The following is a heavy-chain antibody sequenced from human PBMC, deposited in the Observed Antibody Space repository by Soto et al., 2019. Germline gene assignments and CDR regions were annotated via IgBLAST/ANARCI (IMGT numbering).Heavy chain of an antibody. J-gene: IGHJ4*02. CDR3: TRGAAGFDY. V-gene: IGHV3-13*01. CDR1: GLTLSSYA. D-gene: IGHD6-13*01. Sequence: EVQLVESGGALVQPGGSLRLSCAASGLTLSSYAFHWVRQATGKGLEWVSAIGTGGDTYYAGSVKGRFTVSRENAKNSLYLQMNSLRAGDTAVYYCTRGAAGFDYWGQGTLVTVSS. CDR2: IGTGGDT.